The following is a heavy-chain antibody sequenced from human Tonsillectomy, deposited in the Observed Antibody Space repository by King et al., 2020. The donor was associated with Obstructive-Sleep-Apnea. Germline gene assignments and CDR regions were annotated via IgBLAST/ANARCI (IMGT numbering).Heavy chain of an antibody. CDR1: GFSFSSYG. V-gene: IGHV3-30*02. CDR3: AKGERSGYDLMEHYGMGV. Sequence: VQLVESGGGVVQPGRSLRLSCAASGFSFSSYGMSWVRQAPGKGLEWVAFIHFDGSSENYGDSVKGRFTISRDNSKNTMYLQMNSLRVEDTAAYFCAKGERSGYDLMEHYGMGVWGQGTTVTVSS. CDR2: IHFDGSSE. D-gene: IGHD5-12*01. J-gene: IGHJ6*02.